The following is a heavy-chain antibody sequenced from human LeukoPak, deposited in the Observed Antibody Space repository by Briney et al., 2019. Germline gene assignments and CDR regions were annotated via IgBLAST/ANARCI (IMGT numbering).Heavy chain of an antibody. D-gene: IGHD2-2*01. CDR2: INPHSGGT. CDR1: GYTFTGYY. CDR3: ARDVGEYCSSTNCYASHY. J-gene: IGHJ4*02. Sequence: ASVKVSCKASGYTFTGYYIHWVRQAPGQGLEWMGWINPHSGGTNYAQKFQGGVTMTRDTSITTAYMELSSLRSDDMAVYYCARDVGEYCSSTNCYASHYWGQGTLVTVSS. V-gene: IGHV1-2*02.